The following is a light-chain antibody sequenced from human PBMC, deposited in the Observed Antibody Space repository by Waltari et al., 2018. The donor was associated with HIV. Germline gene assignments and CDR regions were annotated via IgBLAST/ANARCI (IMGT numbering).Light chain of an antibody. CDR2: GAS. J-gene: IGKJ4*01. V-gene: IGKV1-39*01. CDR3: QQSFSTLLT. CDR1: QTISTY. Sequence: DIQLTQSPSSLSASVGDRVTISCRASQTISTYLNWYQQKPGKAPKLLISGASSLQSVVPSRFSGGGFDTDFSLTISNLQPDDFATYYCQQSFSTLLTFGGGTKVEIK.